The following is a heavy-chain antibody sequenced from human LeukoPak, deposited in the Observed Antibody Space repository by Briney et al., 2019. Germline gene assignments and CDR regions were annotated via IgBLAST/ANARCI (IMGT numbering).Heavy chain of an antibody. J-gene: IGHJ4*02. CDR3: ARDYYDSSGNPFFDY. Sequence: GGSLRLSCAASGFTVSSNYMSWVRQAPGKGLEWVSVIYSGGSTYYADSVKGRFTISRDNAKNSLYLQMNSLRAEDTAVYYCARDYYDSSGNPFFDYWGQGTLVTVSS. CDR1: GFTVSSNY. D-gene: IGHD3-22*01. V-gene: IGHV3-53*01. CDR2: IYSGGST.